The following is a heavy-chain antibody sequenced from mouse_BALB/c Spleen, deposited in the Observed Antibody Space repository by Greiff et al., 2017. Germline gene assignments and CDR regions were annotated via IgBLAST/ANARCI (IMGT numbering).Heavy chain of an antibody. CDR3: ARGGGYYWYFDV. J-gene: IGHJ1*01. CDR1: GFTFSSYA. Sequence: EVKLVESGGGLVKPGGSLKLSCAASGFTFSSYAMSWVRQTPEKRLEWVASISSGGSTYYPDSVKGRFTISRDNARNILYLQMSSLRSEDTAMYYCARGGGYYWYFDVWGAGTTVTVSS. CDR2: ISSGGST. V-gene: IGHV5-6-5*01. D-gene: IGHD2-2*01.